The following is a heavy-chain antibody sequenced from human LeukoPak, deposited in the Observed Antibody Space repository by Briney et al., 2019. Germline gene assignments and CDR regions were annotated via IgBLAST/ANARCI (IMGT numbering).Heavy chain of an antibody. Sequence: PGGSLRLSCAASGLSFSTYTMNWVRQAPGKGLEWVSYISTSGSAIYYADSVKGRFTISRDNAEKSLYLQMNSLRDEDTAMYFCAGDQYGSGYFDYWGQGTLVTVSS. V-gene: IGHV3-48*02. D-gene: IGHD3-10*01. CDR2: ISTSGSAI. J-gene: IGHJ4*02. CDR3: AGDQYGSGYFDY. CDR1: GLSFSTYT.